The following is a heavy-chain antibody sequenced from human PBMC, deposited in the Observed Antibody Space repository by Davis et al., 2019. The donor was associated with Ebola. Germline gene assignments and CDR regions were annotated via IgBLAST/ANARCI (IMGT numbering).Heavy chain of an antibody. V-gene: IGHV3-74*01. CDR1: GFTFPPYW. CDR3: ASVRSYDSSGYFH. J-gene: IGHJ4*01. D-gene: IGHD3-22*01. Sequence: PGGSLRLSCVASGFTFPPYWMHWVRQAPGKGLVWVSRISSDGKTAVYADPVKGRFIISRDYSKNTLSLQMNSLRAEDTAVYYCASVRSYDSSGYFHWGQGALVTVSS. CDR2: ISSDGKTA.